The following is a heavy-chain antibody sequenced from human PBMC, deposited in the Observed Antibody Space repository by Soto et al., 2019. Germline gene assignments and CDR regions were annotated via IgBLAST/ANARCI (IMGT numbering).Heavy chain of an antibody. Sequence: GGSVRLSCAASGFSFSRYSLNWVRQAPGKGLEWVSSISSDVNYRVYADSVKGRFTVSRDNAKNSVYLQMNSLRVEDTALYYCAKDIRPSGWYSLDVWGPGTTVTVSS. V-gene: IGHV3-21*04. CDR2: ISSDVNYR. CDR3: AKDIRPSGWYSLDV. D-gene: IGHD6-19*01. J-gene: IGHJ6*02. CDR1: GFSFSRYS.